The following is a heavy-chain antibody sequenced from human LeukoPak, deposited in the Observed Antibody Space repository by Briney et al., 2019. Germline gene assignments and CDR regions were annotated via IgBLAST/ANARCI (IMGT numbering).Heavy chain of an antibody. CDR3: GREYYGGVDV. J-gene: IGHJ6*02. CDR1: GFTFRTSF. CDR2: MKNDGSGT. V-gene: IGHV3-74*01. Sequence: PGGSLRLSCAASGFTFRTSFMQWVRQAPGQGLVWVSRMKNDGSGTGYADPVRGRFTISRDNTKNTLHLQMNSLRAEDTAVYYCGREYYGGVDVWGQGTTVTVSS.